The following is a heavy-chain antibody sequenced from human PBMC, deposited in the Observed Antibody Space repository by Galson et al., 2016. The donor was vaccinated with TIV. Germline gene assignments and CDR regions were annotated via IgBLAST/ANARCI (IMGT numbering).Heavy chain of an antibody. CDR3: ARHHDFWSGPGYFYMDV. CDR1: GSSFATFW. D-gene: IGHD3-3*01. J-gene: IGHJ6*03. CDR2: IYPADSET. V-gene: IGHV5-51*01. Sequence: QSGAEVKKPGESLKISCKASGSSFATFWVGWVRQMPGQGLEWMGVIYPADSETRYSPSFQGQVTISADKSISTASLQWSSLKASDTAIDYCARHHDFWSGPGYFYMDVWGKGTTVSVSS.